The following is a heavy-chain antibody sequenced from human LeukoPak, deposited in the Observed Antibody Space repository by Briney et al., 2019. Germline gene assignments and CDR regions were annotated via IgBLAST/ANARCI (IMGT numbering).Heavy chain of an antibody. Sequence: SETLSLICTVSGDSINGYYWSWIRQPPGKGLEWIGFIYSGGSTNYNPSLKSRVTISVDTSKNQFALRVNSVTAADTAVYYCARVLAEMAAVWRDDVFDIWGQGTMVTVSS. V-gene: IGHV4-59*01. CDR3: ARVLAEMAAVWRDDVFDI. CDR1: GDSINGYY. CDR2: IYSGGST. D-gene: IGHD5-24*01. J-gene: IGHJ3*02.